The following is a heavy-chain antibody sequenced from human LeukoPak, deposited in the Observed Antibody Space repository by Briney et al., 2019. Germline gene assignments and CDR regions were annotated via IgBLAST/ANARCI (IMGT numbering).Heavy chain of an antibody. CDR2: ISGSGGST. CDR1: GFTFSSYA. J-gene: IGHJ4*02. CDR3: AKPGRGDYVWGSYRQVQVDY. Sequence: VGSLRLSCAASGFTFSSYAMSWVRQAPGKGLEWVSAISGSGGSTYYADSVKGRFTISRDNSKNTLYLQMNSLRAEDTAVYYCAKPGRGDYVWGSYRQVQVDYWGQGTLVTVSS. D-gene: IGHD3-16*02. V-gene: IGHV3-23*01.